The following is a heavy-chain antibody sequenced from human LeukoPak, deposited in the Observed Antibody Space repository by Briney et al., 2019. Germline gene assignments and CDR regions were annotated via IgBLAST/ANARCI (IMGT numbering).Heavy chain of an antibody. V-gene: IGHV1-24*01. D-gene: IGHD6-13*01. CDR2: FDPEDGET. J-gene: IGHJ4*02. CDR1: GYTLTELS. CDR3: ATSIAAAGTIDY. Sequence: GASVKVSCKVSGYTLTELSMHWVRQAPGKGLEWMGGFDPEDGETIYAQKFQGRVTMTEDTSTDTAYMGLSSLRSEDTAVYYCATSIAAAGTIDYWGQGTLVTVSS.